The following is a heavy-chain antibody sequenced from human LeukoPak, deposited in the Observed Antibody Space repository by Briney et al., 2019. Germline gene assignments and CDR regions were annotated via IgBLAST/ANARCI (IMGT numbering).Heavy chain of an antibody. D-gene: IGHD2-15*01. V-gene: IGHV3-23*01. CDR3: AKDLGLVVVAATLDY. CDR1: GFTFSSYA. CDR2: ISGSGGST. J-gene: IGHJ4*02. Sequence: PGGSLRLSCAASGFTFSSYAMSWVRQAPGKGLEWGSAISGSGGSTYYADSVKGRFTISRDNSKNTLYLQMNSLRAEDTAVYYCAKDLGLVVVAATLDYWGQGTLVTVSS.